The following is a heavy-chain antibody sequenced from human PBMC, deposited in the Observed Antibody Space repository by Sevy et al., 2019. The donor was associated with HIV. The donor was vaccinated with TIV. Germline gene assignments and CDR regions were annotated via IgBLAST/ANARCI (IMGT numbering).Heavy chain of an antibody. V-gene: IGHV3-30*02. CDR1: GFTFSTYG. CDR3: AKVLHIVVVPAAIDYYYGMDV. CDR2: IRFDGSIK. Sequence: GGSVRLSCAASGFTFSTYGMHWVRQAPGKGLEWVAFIRFDGSIKYYTDSVKGRLTISRDNSKNTLYLQMNSLRAEDTAVYFCAKVLHIVVVPAAIDYYYGMDVWGQGTTVTVSS. D-gene: IGHD2-2*01. J-gene: IGHJ6*02.